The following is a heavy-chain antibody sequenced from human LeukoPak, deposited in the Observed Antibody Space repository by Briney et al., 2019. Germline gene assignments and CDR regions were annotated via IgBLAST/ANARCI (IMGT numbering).Heavy chain of an antibody. CDR1: GFTFQDYA. J-gene: IGHJ4*02. CDR3: AKSKGSSSTHYLDY. Sequence: PGGSLRFSCAASGFTFQDYAMHWVRQVPEKGLEWVSLVTWDGFSTYYADSVKGRFTISRDNSNNSLYLHMNSLTGEDSGIYYCAKSKGSSSTHYLDYWGQGALVTVSS. CDR2: VTWDGFST. V-gene: IGHV3-43D*03. D-gene: IGHD1-26*01.